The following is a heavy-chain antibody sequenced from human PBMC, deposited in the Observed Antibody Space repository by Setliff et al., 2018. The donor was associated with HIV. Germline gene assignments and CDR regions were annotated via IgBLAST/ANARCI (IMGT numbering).Heavy chain of an antibody. CDR1: GFTFSSYS. V-gene: IGHV3-21*01. Sequence: PGGSLRLSCAASGFTFSSYSMNWVRQAPGKGLEWVSSISSSSSYIYYADSVKGRFTISRDNAKNSLYLQMNSLRAGDTAVYYCARDTSGWPNWFDPWGQGTLVTVSS. D-gene: IGHD6-19*01. CDR3: ARDTSGWPNWFDP. CDR2: ISSSSSYI. J-gene: IGHJ5*02.